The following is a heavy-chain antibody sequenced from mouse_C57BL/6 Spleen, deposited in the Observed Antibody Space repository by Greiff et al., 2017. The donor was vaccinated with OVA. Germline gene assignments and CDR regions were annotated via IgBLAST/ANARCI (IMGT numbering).Heavy chain of an antibody. J-gene: IGHJ1*03. D-gene: IGHD1-1*01. CDR2: IWSGGST. CDR3: ARFITTVVAPRNFDV. CDR1: GFSLTSYG. V-gene: IGHV2-2*01. Sequence: VKLMESGPGLVQPSQSLSITCTVSGFSLTSYGVHWVRQSPGKGLEWLGVIWSGGSTDYNAAFISRLSISKDNSKSQVFFRMNSLQADDTAIYYCARFITTVVAPRNFDVWGTGTTVTVSS.